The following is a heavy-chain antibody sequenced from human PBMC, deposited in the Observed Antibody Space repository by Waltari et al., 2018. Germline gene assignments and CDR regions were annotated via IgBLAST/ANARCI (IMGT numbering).Heavy chain of an antibody. J-gene: IGHJ3*02. Sequence: QVQLQQWGAGLLKPSETLSLTCAVYGGSFSGYYWSWIRQPPGKGLEWIGEINHSGSTNYNPPLKSRVTISVDTSKNQFSLKLSSVTAADTAVYYCARCTYDIFFPSAFDIWGQGTMVTVSS. CDR2: INHSGST. CDR1: GGSFSGYY. CDR3: ARCTYDIFFPSAFDI. V-gene: IGHV4-34*01. D-gene: IGHD3-9*01.